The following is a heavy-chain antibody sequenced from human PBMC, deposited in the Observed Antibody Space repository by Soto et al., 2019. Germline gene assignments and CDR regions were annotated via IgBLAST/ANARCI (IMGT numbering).Heavy chain of an antibody. CDR2: MSGSGGSR. D-gene: IGHD1-26*01. Sequence: EVRLLESGGGLVQPEGSLRLSCEGSGFIFSGYGISWVRQSPEKGLQWVSAMSGSGGSRYYADSVKGRFTISRDNSKNTVYLQMSSLRGDDTAIYYCAKTFGSNWLLDYWGQGTLVTVSS. CDR1: GFIFSGYG. V-gene: IGHV3-23*01. J-gene: IGHJ4*02. CDR3: AKTFGSNWLLDY.